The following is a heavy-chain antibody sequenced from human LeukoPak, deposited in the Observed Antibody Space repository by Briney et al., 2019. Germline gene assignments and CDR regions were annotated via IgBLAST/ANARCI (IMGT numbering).Heavy chain of an antibody. V-gene: IGHV4-4*07. CDR2: IHTTGSI. D-gene: IGHD6-6*01. CDR3: ATRIGGGTSYYFDY. Sequence: SETLSLTCTVSGGSISSYYWSWIRQPAGKGLEWIGRIHTTGSINYNPSLNSRVTMSLDTSKNQFSLKLTSVTAADTAVYFCATRIGGGTSYYFDYWGQGSLVTVSS. J-gene: IGHJ4*02. CDR1: GGSISSYY.